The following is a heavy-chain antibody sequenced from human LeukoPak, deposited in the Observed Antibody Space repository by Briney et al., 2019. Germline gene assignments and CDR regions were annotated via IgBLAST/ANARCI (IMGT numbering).Heavy chain of an antibody. V-gene: IGHV3-48*04. CDR3: SMVRGVIWWFDP. CDR2: ISSSSSPI. J-gene: IGHJ5*02. D-gene: IGHD3-10*01. CDR1: GFTFSSYS. Sequence: GGSLRLSCAASGFTFSSYSMNWVRQAPGKGLEWVSYISSSSSPIYYADSVKGRFTISRDNAKNSLYLQMNSLRVEDTAVYYCSMVRGVIWWFDPWGQGTLVTVSS.